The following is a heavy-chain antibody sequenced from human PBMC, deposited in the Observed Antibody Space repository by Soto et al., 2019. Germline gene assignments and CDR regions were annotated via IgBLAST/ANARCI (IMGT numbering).Heavy chain of an antibody. V-gene: IGHV3-53*04. CDR2: IYSGGST. CDR3: ARMFRGYDFLSQDYYYYYYMDV. CDR1: GFAVSSKY. D-gene: IGHD5-12*01. Sequence: GGSLRLSCAASGFAVSSKYMGWVRQAPGKGLEWVSVIYSGGSTYYADSVKGRFTISRHNSKNTLCLQMNSLRAEDTAVYYCARMFRGYDFLSQDYYYYYYMDVWGKGTTVTVSS. J-gene: IGHJ6*03.